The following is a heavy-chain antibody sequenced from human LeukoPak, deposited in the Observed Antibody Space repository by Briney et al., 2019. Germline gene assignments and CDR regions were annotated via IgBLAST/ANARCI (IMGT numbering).Heavy chain of an antibody. CDR1: GGSISSYY. V-gene: IGHV4-59*12. J-gene: IGHJ4*02. CDR3: ARGRGGRWLAY. D-gene: IGHD3-16*01. CDR2: IYYSGST. Sequence: SETLSLTCTVSGGSISSYYWSWIRQPPGKGLEWIGYIYYSGSTNYNPSLKSRVTISVDTSKNQFSLKLSSVTAADTAVYYCARGRGGRWLAYWGQGTLVTVSS.